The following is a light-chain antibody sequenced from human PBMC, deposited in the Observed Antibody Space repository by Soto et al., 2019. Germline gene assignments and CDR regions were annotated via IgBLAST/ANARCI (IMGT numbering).Light chain of an antibody. J-gene: IGLJ2*01. CDR1: NIGSKS. CDR2: SDT. Sequence: SYELTQPPSASVAPGQTARITCGGNNIGSKSVHWYQQETGQAPVLVVHSDTDRPSGIPGRFSGSNSGNTATLTISRVEAGDEADYYCQVWDSSSDHVVFGGGTQLTVL. CDR3: QVWDSSSDHVV. V-gene: IGLV3-21*02.